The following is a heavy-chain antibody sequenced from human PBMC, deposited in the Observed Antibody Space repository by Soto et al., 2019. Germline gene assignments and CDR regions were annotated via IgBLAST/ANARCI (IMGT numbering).Heavy chain of an antibody. CDR2: INAGNGNT. V-gene: IGHV1-3*01. J-gene: IGHJ6*02. D-gene: IGHD1-26*01. CDR3: ERAGLLRAYYYYGMDV. CDR1: GYTFTSYA. Sequence: ASVKVSCRASGYTFTSYAMHLVRHSPGQRLEWMGWINAGNGNTKYSQKFQGRVTITRDTSASTAYMELSSLRSEDTAVYYCERAGLLRAYYYYGMDVWGQGTTVPVSS.